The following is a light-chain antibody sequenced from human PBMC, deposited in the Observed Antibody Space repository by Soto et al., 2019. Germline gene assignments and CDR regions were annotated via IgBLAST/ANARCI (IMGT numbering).Light chain of an antibody. Sequence: DIQMTQSPSTLSASVGDRVTITCRASQSITGWLAWYQQKPGKAPKLLIYKASSLESGVPSRFSGSGSGTEFTLTISSLQPDDFANYYCQQYNSYWTFGQGTKLEIK. CDR3: QQYNSYWT. CDR2: KAS. CDR1: QSITGW. J-gene: IGKJ1*01. V-gene: IGKV1-5*03.